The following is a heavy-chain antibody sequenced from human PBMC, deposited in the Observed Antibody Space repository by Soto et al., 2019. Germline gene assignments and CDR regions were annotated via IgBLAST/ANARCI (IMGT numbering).Heavy chain of an antibody. V-gene: IGHV1-18*01. Sequence: QVQLVQSGAELKKPGASVKVSCKASGYTFTSYGISWARQAPGQGLERMGWISAYNGNTNYAQKLQGRVTMTTDTSTSTAYMELRSLRSADTAVYYSASDTAAAGIFDYWGQGTLVTVSS. CDR1: GYTFTSYG. J-gene: IGHJ4*02. CDR3: ASDTAAAGIFDY. CDR2: ISAYNGNT. D-gene: IGHD6-13*01.